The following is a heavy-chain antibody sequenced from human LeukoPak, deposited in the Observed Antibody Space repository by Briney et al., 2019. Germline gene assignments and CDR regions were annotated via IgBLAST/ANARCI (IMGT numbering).Heavy chain of an antibody. CDR1: GFTVSSNY. Sequence: GGSLTLSCAASGFTVSSNYMSWVRQAPGKGLEWVSVIYSGGSTYYADPVKGRFTISRDNAQNSLYLQMNSLRVEDTAIYYCARDPYNGAYSEGYYYYYMDVWGKGTTVTVSS. CDR3: ARDPYNGAYSEGYYYYYMDV. D-gene: IGHD1-1*01. V-gene: IGHV3-53*01. J-gene: IGHJ6*03. CDR2: IYSGGST.